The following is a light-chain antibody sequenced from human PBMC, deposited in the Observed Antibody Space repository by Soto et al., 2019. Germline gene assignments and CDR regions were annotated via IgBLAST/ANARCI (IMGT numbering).Light chain of an antibody. CDR3: SSYAGSNKLGV. V-gene: IGLV2-8*01. J-gene: IGLJ1*01. Sequence: ALTQPPSASGSPGQSVTISCTGTSSDVGGYNYVSWYQQHPGKAPKLMLFEVSKRPSGVPDRFSGSKSGNTASLTVSGLQAEDEADYYCSSYAGSNKLGVFGTGTKLTVL. CDR1: SSDVGGYNY. CDR2: EVS.